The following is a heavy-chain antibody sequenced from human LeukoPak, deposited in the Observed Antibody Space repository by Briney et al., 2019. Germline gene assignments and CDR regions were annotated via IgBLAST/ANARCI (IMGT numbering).Heavy chain of an antibody. J-gene: IGHJ5*02. Sequence: GGSLRLSCAASGFTFSSYSMNRVRQAPGKGLEWVSSISSSSSYIYYADSVKGRFTISRDNAKNSLYLQMNTLRVEDTAMYYCASLDTAKQPLANHWGQGTLVTVSS. V-gene: IGHV3-21*04. CDR1: GFTFSSYS. D-gene: IGHD5-18*01. CDR2: ISSSSSYI. CDR3: ASLDTAKQPLANH.